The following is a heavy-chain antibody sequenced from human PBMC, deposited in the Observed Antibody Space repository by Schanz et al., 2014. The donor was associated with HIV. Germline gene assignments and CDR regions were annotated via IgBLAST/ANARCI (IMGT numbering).Heavy chain of an antibody. V-gene: IGHV3-30*03. J-gene: IGHJ4*02. Sequence: QVQLVESGGGRVQPGRFLRLSCVASGFTFSSYGMHWVRQAPGKGLEWVAVISYDGSNKYYADSVKGRFTISRDISKNTLYLQMNSLRAEDTAVYYCAREKDLGYSSTLGFWGQGTLVTVSS. D-gene: IGHD6-13*01. CDR2: ISYDGSNK. CDR1: GFTFSSYG. CDR3: AREKDLGYSSTLGF.